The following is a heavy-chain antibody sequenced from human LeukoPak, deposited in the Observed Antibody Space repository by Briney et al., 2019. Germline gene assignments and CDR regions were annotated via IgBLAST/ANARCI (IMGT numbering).Heavy chain of an antibody. D-gene: IGHD6-13*01. Sequence: SETLSLTCTVSGGSISSYYWSWIRQPPGKGLEWIGYIYYSGSTNYNPSLKSRVTISVDTSKNQFSLKLSSVTAADTAVYYCATSAAAGSGYYYGRDVWGQGTTVTVSS. CDR2: IYYSGST. CDR1: GGSISSYY. CDR3: ATSAAAGSGYYYGRDV. J-gene: IGHJ6*02. V-gene: IGHV4-59*01.